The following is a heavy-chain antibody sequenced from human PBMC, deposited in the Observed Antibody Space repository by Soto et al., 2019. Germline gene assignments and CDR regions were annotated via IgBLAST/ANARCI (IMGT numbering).Heavy chain of an antibody. CDR1: GFTCSTHV. CDR2: IRTSGRTI. CDR3: ARDKQWLVRGGAFDI. J-gene: IGHJ3*02. V-gene: IGHV3-48*03. D-gene: IGHD6-19*01. Sequence: PGGSLRLSCAVFGFTCSTHVFHWVRQAPGKGLEWVSVIRTSGRTIYYADSVKGRFTISRDNAKNSLYLQMNSLRAEDTAVYYCARDKQWLVRGGAFDIWGQGTMVTVSS.